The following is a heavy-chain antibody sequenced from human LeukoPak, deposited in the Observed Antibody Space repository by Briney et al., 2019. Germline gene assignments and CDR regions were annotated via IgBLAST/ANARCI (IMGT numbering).Heavy chain of an antibody. D-gene: IGHD4-17*01. CDR1: GFTFSSYS. CDR2: ISTSSGNI. CDR3: ASLMTTVTVFDC. V-gene: IGHV3-48*01. Sequence: PGGSLRLSCAASGFTFSSYSMNWVRQAPGKGLEWVSYISTSSGNIYYADSVKGRFTISRDNAKNSLYLQMNSLRAEDTAVYFCASLMTTVTVFDCGGQGTLVTVSS. J-gene: IGHJ4*02.